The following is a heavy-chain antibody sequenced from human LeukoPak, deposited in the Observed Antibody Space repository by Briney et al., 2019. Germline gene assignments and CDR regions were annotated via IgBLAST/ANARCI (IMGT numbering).Heavy chain of an antibody. Sequence: EASVKVSCKASGYTFTSYGISWVRQAPGQGLEWMGCISAYNGNTNYAQKLQGRVTMTTDTSTSTAYMELRSLRSDDTAVYYCARSPGDYYYYYYMDVWGKGTTVTVSS. D-gene: IGHD4-17*01. CDR2: ISAYNGNT. CDR3: ARSPGDYYYYYYMDV. J-gene: IGHJ6*03. V-gene: IGHV1-18*01. CDR1: GYTFTSYG.